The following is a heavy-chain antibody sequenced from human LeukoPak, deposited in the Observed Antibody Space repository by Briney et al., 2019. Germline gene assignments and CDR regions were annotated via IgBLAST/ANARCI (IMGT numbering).Heavy chain of an antibody. J-gene: IGHJ4*02. CDR1: GFTLSIYG. D-gene: IGHD3-22*01. Sequence: PGRSLRLSCAASGFTLSIYGMHWVRQAPGQGLEWMGWINPNSGGTNYAQKFQGRVTMTRDTSISTAYMELSRLRSDDTAVYYCARDSHYYDSSGYYPEYYFDYWGQGTLVTVSS. CDR3: ARDSHYYDSSGYYPEYYFDY. V-gene: IGHV1-2*02. CDR2: INPNSGGT.